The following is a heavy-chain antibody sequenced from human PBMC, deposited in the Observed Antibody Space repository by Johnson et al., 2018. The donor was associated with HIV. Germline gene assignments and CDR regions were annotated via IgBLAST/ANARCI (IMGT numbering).Heavy chain of an antibody. V-gene: IGHV3-30*04. CDR1: GFTFSSYA. J-gene: IGHJ3*02. D-gene: IGHD5-24*01. Sequence: VQLVESGGGVVQPGRSLRLSCAASGFTFSSYAMHWVRQAPGKGLEWVAVISYDGSNKYYADSVKGRFTISRDNAKNTLYLQMNSLRVEDTAVYYCARDLWDRDEEAFDIWGQGTMVTVSS. CDR2: ISYDGSNK. CDR3: ARDLWDRDEEAFDI.